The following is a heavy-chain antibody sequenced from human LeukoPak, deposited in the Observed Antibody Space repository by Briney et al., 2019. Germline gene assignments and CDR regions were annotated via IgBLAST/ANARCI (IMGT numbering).Heavy chain of an antibody. D-gene: IGHD3-16*01. CDR3: ARGLQGIDY. Sequence: GGSLRLSCAASDFTFSTYGMSWVRQAPGKGLVWVSRINTDGSSTNYADSVRGRFTISRDNAKNTLYLQMNSLRAEDTAVYYCARGLQGIDYWGQGTLVTVSS. CDR1: DFTFSTYG. CDR2: INTDGSST. J-gene: IGHJ4*02. V-gene: IGHV3-74*01.